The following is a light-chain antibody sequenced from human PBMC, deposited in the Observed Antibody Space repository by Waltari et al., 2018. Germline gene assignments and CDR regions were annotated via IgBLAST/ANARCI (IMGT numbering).Light chain of an antibody. Sequence: QSALTQPRSVSGSPGQSVTISCTGTSSYVGGYNYVSWYQQPPGKVPKLLIYDVHKRPSGVPDRLSGSKSGNTASLTISGLQADDEADYYCCSYAGGFTYVFGTGTKVTVL. CDR1: SSYVGGYNY. J-gene: IGLJ1*01. V-gene: IGLV2-11*01. CDR3: CSYAGGFTYV. CDR2: DVH.